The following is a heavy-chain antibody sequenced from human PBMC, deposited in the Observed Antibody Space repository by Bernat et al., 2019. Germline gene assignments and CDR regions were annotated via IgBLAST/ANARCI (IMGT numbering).Heavy chain of an antibody. J-gene: IGHJ3*02. CDR2: IDSDGSDT. CDR3: ARGGFHHGFDI. D-gene: IGHD2-21*01. V-gene: IGHV3-74*01. CDR1: GFTFRSYW. Sequence: EVQLVESGGNLVQPGGSLRLSCAASGFTFRSYWIHWVRQAPGKGLVWVSRIDSDGSDTIYADYVRGRFTISRDNAKNTLYLKMNSLRDDETAVYYCARGGFHHGFDIWGQGTMVTVSS.